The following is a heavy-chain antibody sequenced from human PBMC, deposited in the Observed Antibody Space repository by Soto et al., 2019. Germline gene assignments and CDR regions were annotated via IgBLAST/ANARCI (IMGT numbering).Heavy chain of an antibody. D-gene: IGHD5-18*01. J-gene: IGHJ6*02. CDR1: GVTFSSYA. CDR3: ARAQTGYSYGYVFVDV. CDR2: IIPIFGTA. Sequence: GASVKVSCKASGVTFSSYAISWVRQAPVQGLEWMGGIIPIFGTANYAQKFRGRVTITADKSTSTAYMELSSLRSEDTAVYYCARAQTGYSYGYVFVDVWGQGTTVTVSS. V-gene: IGHV1-69*06.